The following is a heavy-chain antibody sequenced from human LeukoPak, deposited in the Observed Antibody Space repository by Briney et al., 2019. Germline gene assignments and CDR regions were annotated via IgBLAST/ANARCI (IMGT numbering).Heavy chain of an antibody. D-gene: IGHD3-22*01. CDR1: GYTFTSYG. CDR3: ARDYPNYYDSSGYRGDWFDP. CDR2: ISAYNGNT. J-gene: IGHJ5*02. V-gene: IGHV1-18*01. Sequence: WASVKVSCKASGYTFTSYGISWVRQAPGQGLEWMGWISAYNGNTNYAQKLRGRVTMTTDTSTSTAYMELRSLRSDDTAVYYCARDYPNYYDSSGYRGDWFDPWGQGTLVTVSS.